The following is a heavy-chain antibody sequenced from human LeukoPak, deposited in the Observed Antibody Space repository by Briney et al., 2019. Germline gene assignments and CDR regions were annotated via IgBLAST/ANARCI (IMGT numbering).Heavy chain of an antibody. CDR3: ARVVGGGIDY. J-gene: IGHJ4*02. CDR2: IYHSGST. Sequence: SETLSLTCAVSGGSISSSNWWSWVRQPPGKGLEWVGEIYHSGSTNYNPSLKSRVTISVAKSKNKFSLKLSSVTAADTAVYYCARVVGGGIDYWGQGTLGTVSS. V-gene: IGHV4-4*02. D-gene: IGHD1-26*01. CDR1: GGSISSSNW.